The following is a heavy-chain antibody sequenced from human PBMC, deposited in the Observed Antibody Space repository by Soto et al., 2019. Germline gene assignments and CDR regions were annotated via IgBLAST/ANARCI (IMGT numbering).Heavy chain of an antibody. V-gene: IGHV4-59*12. CDR2: IHYSGRT. CDR1: NGSISGFD. D-gene: IGHD1-26*01. Sequence: SETLSPTCSVSNGSISGFDWTWIRQPPGKILEWIGYIHYSGRTDYNPSLTSRATMSVDTSKNQFSLNLKSITAADTAVYYCVRVGVGIGNHFDSWGRGTLVTVS. CDR3: VRVGVGIGNHFDS. J-gene: IGHJ4*02.